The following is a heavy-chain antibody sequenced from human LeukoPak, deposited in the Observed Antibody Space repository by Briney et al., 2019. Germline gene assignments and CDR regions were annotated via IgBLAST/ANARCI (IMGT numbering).Heavy chain of an antibody. CDR3: AVTIYGAMGYYGMDV. Sequence: GGSLRLSCAASGFTFSSYGMHWVRQAPGKGLEWVAVIWYDGSNKYYADSVKGRFTISRDNSKNTLYLQMNSLGAEDTAVYYCAVTIYGAMGYYGMDVWGQGTTVTVSS. CDR2: IWYDGSNK. D-gene: IGHD4-17*01. J-gene: IGHJ6*02. CDR1: GFTFSSYG. V-gene: IGHV3-33*01.